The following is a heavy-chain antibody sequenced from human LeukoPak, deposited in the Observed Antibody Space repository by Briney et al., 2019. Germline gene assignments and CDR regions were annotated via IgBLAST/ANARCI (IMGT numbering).Heavy chain of an antibody. D-gene: IGHD3-22*01. Sequence: ASVKVSCKASGYTFTSYGIRWVRQAPGQGLEWMGWISAYNGNTNYAQKLQGRVTMTTDTSTSTVYMELRSLRSDDTAVYYCARAPYDSSGPNYWGQGTLVTVSS. CDR2: ISAYNGNT. CDR1: GYTFTSYG. V-gene: IGHV1-18*01. J-gene: IGHJ4*02. CDR3: ARAPYDSSGPNY.